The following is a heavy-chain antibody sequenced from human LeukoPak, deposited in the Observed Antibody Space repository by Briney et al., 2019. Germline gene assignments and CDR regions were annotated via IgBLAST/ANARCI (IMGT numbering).Heavy chain of an antibody. CDR1: GYSFTNYW. V-gene: IGHV5-51*01. CDR2: IYPGDSDT. J-gene: IGHJ4*02. Sequence: GESLRISCQGSGYSFTNYWIAWVRQMPGKGLECMGIIYPGDSDTRYSPSFVGQVTLSADKSINTAYLQTGSLTATDTAINYCARHRNSWSEFDYWGQGNLVTVSS. D-gene: IGHD6-13*01. CDR3: ARHRNSWSEFDY.